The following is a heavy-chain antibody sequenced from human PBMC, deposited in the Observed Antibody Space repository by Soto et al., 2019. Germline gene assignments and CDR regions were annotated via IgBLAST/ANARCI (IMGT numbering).Heavy chain of an antibody. CDR2: ISAYNGNT. Sequence: ASVKVSCKASGYTFTSYGISWVRQAPGQGLEWMGWISAYNGNTNYAQKLQGRVTMTTDTSTSTAYMELRSLRSDDTAVYYCARDPSSTSNSALDIWGQGTMVTVSS. CDR3: ARDPSSTSNSALDI. CDR1: GYTFTSYG. V-gene: IGHV1-18*01. J-gene: IGHJ3*02. D-gene: IGHD2-2*01.